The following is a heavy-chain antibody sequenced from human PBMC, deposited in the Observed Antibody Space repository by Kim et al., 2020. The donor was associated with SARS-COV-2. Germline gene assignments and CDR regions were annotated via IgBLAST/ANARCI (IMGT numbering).Heavy chain of an antibody. D-gene: IGHD1-26*01. J-gene: IGHJ5*02. CDR3: ARLGGNTQRGYHWFDP. CDR2: SNHNGGT. V-gene: IGHV4-34*01. Sequence: SETLSLTCAVHGGSLSGSYWSWIRQPPGKGLEWIGESNHNGGTNYNPSLKGRDSISVDTSKNQFSVKLTSVTAADTAVYYCARLGGNTQRGYHWFDPWGQGTLVTLST. CDR1: GGSLSGSY.